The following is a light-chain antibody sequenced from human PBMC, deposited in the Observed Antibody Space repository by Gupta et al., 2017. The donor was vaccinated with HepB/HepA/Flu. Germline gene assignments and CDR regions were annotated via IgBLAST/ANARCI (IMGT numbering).Light chain of an antibody. V-gene: IGKV2-28*01. CDR3: MQALQTPA. J-gene: IGKJ4*01. Sequence: DIVMLQSPLSLPVTPGEPASISCRSSQSLLHSNGYNYLDWYLQKPGQSTQLLIYLGSNRASGVPDRFSGSGSGTDFTLKISRVEAEDVGVYYCMQALQTPAFGGGTKVEIK. CDR1: QSLLHSNGYNY. CDR2: LGS.